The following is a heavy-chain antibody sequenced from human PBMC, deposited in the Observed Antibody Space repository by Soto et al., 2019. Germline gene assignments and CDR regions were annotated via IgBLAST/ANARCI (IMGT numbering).Heavy chain of an antibody. CDR2: INAGNGNT. Sequence: ASVKVSCKASGYTFTSYAMHWVRQAPGQRLEWMGWINAGNGNTKYSQKLQGRVTMTTDTSTSTAYMELRSLRSDDTAVYYCAREPFFYDILTGYPHAFDYWGQGTLVTVSS. CDR1: GYTFTSYA. CDR3: AREPFFYDILTGYPHAFDY. V-gene: IGHV1-3*01. J-gene: IGHJ4*02. D-gene: IGHD3-9*01.